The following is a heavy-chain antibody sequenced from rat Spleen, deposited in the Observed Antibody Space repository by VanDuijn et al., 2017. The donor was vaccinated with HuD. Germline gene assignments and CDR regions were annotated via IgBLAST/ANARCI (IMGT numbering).Heavy chain of an antibody. CDR3: TSDGRLQWFHYVDY. CDR2: IWSNGGT. V-gene: IGHV2-13*01. Sequence: QVQLKESGPGLVQPSQTLSLTCTVSGFSLSNYGVIWVRQPPGKGLEWMGVIWSNGGTDYNSAVKSRLSSSRDTSKSQVFVKMNSLQTEDTAIYYCTSDGRLQWFHYVDYWGQGVMVTGSS. J-gene: IGHJ2*01. D-gene: IGHD1-1*01. CDR1: GFSLSNYG.